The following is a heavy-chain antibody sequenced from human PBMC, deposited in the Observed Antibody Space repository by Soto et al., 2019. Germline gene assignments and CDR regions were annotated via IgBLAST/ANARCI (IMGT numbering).Heavy chain of an antibody. V-gene: IGHV4-4*07. CDR2: VYSSGTT. CDR1: GGSINSYL. D-gene: IGHD3-10*01. CDR3: ARDIGSYAYGEGY. Sequence: PSETLSLTSSVSGGSINSYLWSWIRQPAGKGLEWIGRVYSSGTTDYKPSLNSRATLSVETSKNQFSLKLSSVTAADTAVYYCARDIGSYAYGEGYWGQGMKVTVS. J-gene: IGHJ4*02.